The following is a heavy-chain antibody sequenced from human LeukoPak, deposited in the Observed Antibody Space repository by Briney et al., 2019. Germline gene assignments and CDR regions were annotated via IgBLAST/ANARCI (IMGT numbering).Heavy chain of an antibody. J-gene: IGHJ4*01. V-gene: IGHV4-59*01. CDR3: ARVVARADYFDY. Sequence: RTSETLSLTCTVSGDSISSYYWSWIRQPPGKGLEWIGYVYYSGSTNYNPSLKRRVTIPVDTSMNQFSLKVRSVTTADTAVYYCARVVARADYFDYWGHGILVTVSS. CDR1: GDSISSYY. CDR2: VYYSGST.